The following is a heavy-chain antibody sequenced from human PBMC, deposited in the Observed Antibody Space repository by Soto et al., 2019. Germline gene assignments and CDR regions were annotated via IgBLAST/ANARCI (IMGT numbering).Heavy chain of an antibody. J-gene: IGHJ4*02. D-gene: IGHD1-26*01. Sequence: SETLSLTCTVSGGSISSHGYYWGWIRQPPGKGLEWIGTIYYSGTTFYNPSLKSRVTISVDTSKDQLSLKLSSVTAADTAVYYCARHAGGVSQIDYWGQGTLVTVSS. CDR1: GGSISSHGYY. CDR3: ARHAGGVSQIDY. CDR2: IYYSGTT. V-gene: IGHV4-39*01.